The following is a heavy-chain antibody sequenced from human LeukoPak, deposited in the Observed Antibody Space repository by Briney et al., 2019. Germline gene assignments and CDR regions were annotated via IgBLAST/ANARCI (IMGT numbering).Heavy chain of an antibody. CDR1: GYSLTSYW. Sequence: PGESLKISCKGSGYSLTSYWIGWVRQMPGKGLEWMGIIYPGDSDIRYSPSFQGQVTISADKSIGTAYLQWSRLKASDSAMYYCARYGMTAVTTTGLDYWGQGTLVTVSS. J-gene: IGHJ4*02. CDR3: ARYGMTAVTTTGLDY. D-gene: IGHD4-11*01. CDR2: IYPGDSDI. V-gene: IGHV5-51*01.